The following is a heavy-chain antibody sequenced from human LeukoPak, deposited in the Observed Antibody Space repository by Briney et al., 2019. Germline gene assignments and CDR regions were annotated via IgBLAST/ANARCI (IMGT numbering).Heavy chain of an antibody. CDR1: GFTFRNYG. CDR3: ARERSDSSSWYVFDY. J-gene: IGHJ4*02. Sequence: QTGGSLRLSCAASGFTFRNYGMHWVRQAPGEGLEWVALIWSDGSKTYYADSVKGRFTISRDDSKNTLYLQMNSLRAEDTAVLYCARERSDSSSWYVFDYWGQGTLVTVSS. V-gene: IGHV3-33*01. CDR2: IWSDGSKT. D-gene: IGHD6-13*01.